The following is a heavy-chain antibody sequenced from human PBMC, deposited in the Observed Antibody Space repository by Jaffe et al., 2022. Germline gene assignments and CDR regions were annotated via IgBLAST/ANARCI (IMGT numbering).Heavy chain of an antibody. J-gene: IGHJ4*02. CDR3: AKDLIAAAGTVTMIVVVITIWGY. V-gene: IGHV3-30*02. CDR1: GFTFSSYG. CDR2: IRYDGSNK. Sequence: QVQLVESGGGVVQPGGSLRLSCAASGFTFSSYGMHWVRQAPGKGLEWVAFIRYDGSNKYYADSVKGRFTISRDNSKNTLYLQMNSLRAEDTAVYYCAKDLIAAAGTVTMIVVVITIWGYWGQGTLVTVSS. D-gene: IGHD3-22*01.